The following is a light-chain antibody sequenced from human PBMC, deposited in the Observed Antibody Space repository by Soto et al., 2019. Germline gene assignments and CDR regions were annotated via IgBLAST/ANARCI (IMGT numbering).Light chain of an antibody. V-gene: IGKV1-39*01. CDR2: AAS. Sequence: DIQMTQSPSSMSASVGDSVTLTCRASHDIGTFLNWYQQRPGEAPKLLIYAASNLKTGVPFRFSGSGSGTEFTLTISSLEPEDFATYYCQKNFSSPSITFGQGTKVDIK. CDR3: QKNFSSPSIT. J-gene: IGKJ1*01. CDR1: HDIGTF.